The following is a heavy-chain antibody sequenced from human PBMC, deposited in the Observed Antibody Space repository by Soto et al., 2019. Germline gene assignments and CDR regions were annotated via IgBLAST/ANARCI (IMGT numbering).Heavy chain of an antibody. Sequence: SVKVSCKASGGTFSSYAISWVRQAPGQGLEWMGGTIPIFGTANYAQKFQGRVTITADESTSTAYMELSSLRSEDTAVYYCARASAIIAVAGPFDYWGQGTLVTVSS. CDR3: ARASAIIAVAGPFDY. V-gene: IGHV1-69*13. CDR1: GGTFSSYA. D-gene: IGHD6-19*01. CDR2: TIPIFGTA. J-gene: IGHJ4*02.